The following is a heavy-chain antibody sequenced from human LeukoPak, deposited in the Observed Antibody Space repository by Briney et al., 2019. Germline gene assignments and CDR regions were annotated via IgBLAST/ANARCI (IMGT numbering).Heavy chain of an antibody. CDR3: AREKIYSSGWYHCDY. D-gene: IGHD6-19*01. CDR2: IKQDGSEK. J-gene: IGHJ4*02. CDR1: GFTFSSYW. Sequence: GGSLRLSCAASGFTFSSYWMSWVRQAPGKGLEWVANIKQDGSEKYYVDSMKGRFTISRDNAKNSLYLQMNSLRAEDTAVYYCAREKIYSSGWYHCDYWGQGTLVTVSS. V-gene: IGHV3-7*03.